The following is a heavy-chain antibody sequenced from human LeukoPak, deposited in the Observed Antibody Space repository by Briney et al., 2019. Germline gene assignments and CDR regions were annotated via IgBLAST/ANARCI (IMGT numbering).Heavy chain of an antibody. V-gene: IGHV3-74*01. D-gene: IGHD4-17*01. CDR2: INTDGSST. CDR1: GFTFSTYW. CDR3: ARIGPTVTSLN. Sequence: GGSLRLSCAASGFTFSTYWMHWVRQAPGKGLVWVSRINTDGSSTSYADSVKGRFTISRDNAKNTLYLQMNSLRAEDTAVYYCARIGPTVTSLNWGQGTLVTVSS. J-gene: IGHJ4*02.